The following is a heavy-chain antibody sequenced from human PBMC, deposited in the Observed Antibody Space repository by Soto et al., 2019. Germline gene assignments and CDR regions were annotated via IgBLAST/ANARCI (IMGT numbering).Heavy chain of an antibody. CDR2: IIPIFGTA. V-gene: IGHV1-69*12. CDR3: ARDRDGDYYFDY. CDR1: GGTFSSYA. Sequence: QVQLVQSGAEVKKPGSSVKVSCKASGGTFSSYAISWVRQAPGQGLEWMGGIIPIFGTANYAQKFQGRVXIXAXXSTSTAYMELSSLRSEDTAVYYCARDRDGDYYFDYWGQGTLVTVSS. J-gene: IGHJ4*02. D-gene: IGHD4-17*01.